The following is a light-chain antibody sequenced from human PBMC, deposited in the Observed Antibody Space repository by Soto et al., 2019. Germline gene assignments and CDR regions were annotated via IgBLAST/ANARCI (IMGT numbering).Light chain of an antibody. CDR3: QQYNNWPYT. V-gene: IGKV3-15*01. J-gene: IGKJ2*01. CDR1: QRVSTN. Sequence: IVMTQSPATLPVSPGERATLSCRATQRVSTNLAWYQQKPGQAPRLFIYAASSRATGVPARFSGSGSGTEFTLTISSLQSEDFALYYCQQYNNWPYTFGQGTRLEVK. CDR2: AAS.